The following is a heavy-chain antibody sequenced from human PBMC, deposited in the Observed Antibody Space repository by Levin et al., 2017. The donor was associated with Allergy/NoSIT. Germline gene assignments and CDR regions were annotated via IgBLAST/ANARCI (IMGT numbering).Heavy chain of an antibody. J-gene: IGHJ6*02. Sequence: ASVKVSCAASGFTFSGSAMHWVRQTSGKGLEWLGRIRSKANNYATAYAASVRGRFTISRDDSKNTAYLQMNSLKTEDTAMYYCTRHADIAPAGKMDVWGQGTTVTVSS. D-gene: IGHD6-13*01. CDR1: GFTFSGSA. V-gene: IGHV3-73*01. CDR2: IRSKANNYAT. CDR3: TRHADIAPAGKMDV.